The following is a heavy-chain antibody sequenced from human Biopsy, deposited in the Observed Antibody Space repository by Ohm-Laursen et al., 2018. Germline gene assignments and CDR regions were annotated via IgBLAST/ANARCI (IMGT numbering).Heavy chain of an antibody. CDR3: ERGGLNFWYFDL. J-gene: IGHJ2*01. CDR1: GHIFTDSY. D-gene: IGHD1-20*01. CDR2: INPNSGGT. Sequence: ASVKASCKASGHIFTDSYMHWARQAPGHGLGWMGWINPNSGGTNYAQKIQGRITMNRDTSMSTAYMELNWLRSDETAVYYRERGGLNFWYFDLWGRGTLVTVSS. V-gene: IGHV1-2*02.